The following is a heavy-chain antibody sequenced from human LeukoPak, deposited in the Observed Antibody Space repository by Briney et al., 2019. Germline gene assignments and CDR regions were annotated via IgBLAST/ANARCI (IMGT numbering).Heavy chain of an antibody. D-gene: IGHD5-12*01. CDR3: AREWLGGFDY. Sequence: ASETLSLTCAVYGGSFSGYYWSWIRQPPGKGLEWIGEINHSGSTNYNPSLKSRVTISVDRSKNQFSLKLSSVTAADTAVYYCAREWLGGFDYWGQGTLVTVSS. CDR2: INHSGST. J-gene: IGHJ4*02. CDR1: GGSFSGYY. V-gene: IGHV4-34*01.